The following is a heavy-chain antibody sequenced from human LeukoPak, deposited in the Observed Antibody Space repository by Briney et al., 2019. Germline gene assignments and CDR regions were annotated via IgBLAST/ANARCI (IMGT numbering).Heavy chain of an antibody. CDR2: IYYSGST. CDR3: AVRIAVTGKYYFAY. J-gene: IGHJ4*02. Sequence: KTSETLSLTCTVSGGSISSYYWSWIRQPPGKGLEWIGYIYYSGSTNYNPSLKSRVTISVDTSKNQFSLNLSSLTAADTAVYYCAVRIAVTGKYYFAYWGQGTLVTVSS. V-gene: IGHV4-59*08. CDR1: GGSISSYY. D-gene: IGHD6-19*01.